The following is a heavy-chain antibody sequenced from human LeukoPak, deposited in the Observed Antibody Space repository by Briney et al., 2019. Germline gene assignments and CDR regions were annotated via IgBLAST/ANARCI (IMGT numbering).Heavy chain of an antibody. CDR2: IIPIFGTA. D-gene: IGHD3-10*01. CDR1: GYTFTSYG. CDR3: ARDRPYGSGSYYNLNAFDI. Sequence: GASVKVSCKASGYTFTSYGISWVRQAPGQGLEWMGGIIPIFGTANYAQKFQGRVTMTADKSTSTAYMELSSLRSEDTAVYYCARDRPYGSGSYYNLNAFDIWGQGTMVTVSS. J-gene: IGHJ3*02. V-gene: IGHV1-69*06.